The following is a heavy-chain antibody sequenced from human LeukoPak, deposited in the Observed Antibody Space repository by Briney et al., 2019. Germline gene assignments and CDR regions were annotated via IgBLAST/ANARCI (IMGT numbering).Heavy chain of an antibody. Sequence: GASVKVSCKASGYTFTGYYMHWVRQAPGQGLEWMGWINPNSGGTNYAQKLQGRVTMTTDTSTSTAYMELRSLRSDDTAVYYCARVCLGLGYCSSTSHWGQGTLVTVSS. CDR1: GYTFTGYY. CDR2: INPNSGGT. CDR3: ARVCLGLGYCSSTSH. J-gene: IGHJ4*02. D-gene: IGHD2-2*01. V-gene: IGHV1-2*02.